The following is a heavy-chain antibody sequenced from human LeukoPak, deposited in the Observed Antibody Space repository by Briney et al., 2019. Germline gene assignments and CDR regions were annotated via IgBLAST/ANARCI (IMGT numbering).Heavy chain of an antibody. J-gene: IGHJ5*02. CDR1: GGSISSSSYY. CDR2: IYYSGST. CDR3: ARGDKRLLWKNWFDP. Sequence: SETLSLTCTVSGGSISSSSYYWGWIRQPPGKGLEWIGSIYYSGSTYYNPSLKSRVTISVDTSKNQFSLKLSSVTAADTAVYYCARGDKRLLWKNWFDPWGQGTWSPSPQ. V-gene: IGHV4-39*07. D-gene: IGHD3-3*01.